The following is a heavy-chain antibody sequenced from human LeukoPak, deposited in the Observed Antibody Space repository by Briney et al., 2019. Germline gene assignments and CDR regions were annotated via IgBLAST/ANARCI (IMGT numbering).Heavy chain of an antibody. CDR3: ARDRAASARFDP. CDR1: GFTVSSNY. Sequence: PGGSLRLSCAASGFTVSSNYMSWVRQAPGKGLEWVSVIYSGGSTYYADSVKGRFTISRDNSKNTLCLQMNSLRAEDTAVYYCARDRAASARFDPWGQGSLVTVSS. D-gene: IGHD6-25*01. J-gene: IGHJ5*02. V-gene: IGHV3-66*01. CDR2: IYSGGST.